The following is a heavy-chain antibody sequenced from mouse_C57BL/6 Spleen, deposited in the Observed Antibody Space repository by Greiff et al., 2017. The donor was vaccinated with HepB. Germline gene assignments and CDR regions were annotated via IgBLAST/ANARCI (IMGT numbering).Heavy chain of an antibody. D-gene: IGHD4-1*01. CDR1: GYTFTDYE. V-gene: IGHV1-15*01. Sequence: VQLQQSGAELVRPGASVTLSCKASGYTFTDYEMHWVKQTPVHGLEWIGAIDPETGGTDYNQKFKGKAILTADKSSSTAYMELRSLTSEDSAVYCCTRVHWDVCFDYWGQGTTLTVSS. CDR3: TRVHWDVCFDY. CDR2: IDPETGGT. J-gene: IGHJ2*01.